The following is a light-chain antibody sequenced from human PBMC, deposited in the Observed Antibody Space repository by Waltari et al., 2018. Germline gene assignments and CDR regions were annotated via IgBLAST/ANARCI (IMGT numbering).Light chain of an antibody. Sequence: EIVLTQSPATLSLSPGDTATLSCRANQSLNCFLGWYQHKLGHATRLLIYDTSNRATGVPSRCSGRWSGTDFALTISSLEPEDFAIYYWQQRGTWPPLTFGGGTKVEI. CDR2: DTS. V-gene: IGKV3-11*01. CDR3: QQRGTWPPLT. J-gene: IGKJ4*01. CDR1: QSLNCF.